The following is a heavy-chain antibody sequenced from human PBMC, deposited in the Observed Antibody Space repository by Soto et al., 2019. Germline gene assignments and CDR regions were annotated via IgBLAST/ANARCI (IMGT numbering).Heavy chain of an antibody. V-gene: IGHV4-39*01. Sequence: QLQLQESGPGLVKPSETLSLICTVSGGSISSSNYYWGWIRQSPRKGLEWIGSIYYSGSTYYNPSLKSRVTISVDTPNNQFSLKLRSVIAADTAVYYCARHGLRYFDWLLYSDYWGQGALVTVSS. J-gene: IGHJ4*02. D-gene: IGHD3-9*01. CDR3: ARHGLRYFDWLLYSDY. CDR2: IYYSGST. CDR1: GGSISSSNYY.